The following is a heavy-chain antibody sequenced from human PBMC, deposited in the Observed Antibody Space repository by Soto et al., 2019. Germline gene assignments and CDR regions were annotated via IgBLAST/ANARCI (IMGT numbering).Heavy chain of an antibody. J-gene: IGHJ4*02. V-gene: IGHV1-8*01. CDR1: GNTFTSYD. Sequence: QVQLVQSGAEVKKPGASVEVSCKASGNTFTSYDINWVRQATGHGLEWMGWINPNSGNIGYAQKFQGRVTMTRDTAIRTAYMEVSRLRSDDTAVYYCARGRASGSYYLLDYWGQGTLVTVSS. D-gene: IGHD3-10*01. CDR3: ARGRASGSYYLLDY. CDR2: INPNSGNI.